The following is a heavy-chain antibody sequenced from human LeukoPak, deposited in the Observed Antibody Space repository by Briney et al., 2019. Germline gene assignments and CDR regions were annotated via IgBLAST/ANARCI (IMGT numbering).Heavy chain of an antibody. V-gene: IGHV4-34*01. CDR3: ARDGGRNYYDSSGYYSYPYYFDY. CDR2: INHSGST. CDR1: GGSFSGYY. Sequence: PSETLSLTCAVYGGSFSGYYWSWIRQPPGKGLEWIGEINHSGSTNYNPSLKSRVTISVDTSKNQFSLKLSSVTAADTAVYYCARDGGRNYYDSSGYYSYPYYFDYWGQGTLVTVSS. J-gene: IGHJ4*02. D-gene: IGHD3-22*01.